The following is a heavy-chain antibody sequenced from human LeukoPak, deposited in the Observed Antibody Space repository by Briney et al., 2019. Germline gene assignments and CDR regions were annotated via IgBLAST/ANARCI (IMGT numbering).Heavy chain of an antibody. V-gene: IGHV3-43*02. Sequence: QPGGSLRLSCAASGFTFDDYAMHWVRQAPGKSLEWGSLISGDGGSTNYADSVKGRFTISRDNSKNSLYLQMNSLTTEDTALYYCTRDPYCSSTSCYGWFDPWGQGTLVIVSS. J-gene: IGHJ5*02. D-gene: IGHD2-2*01. CDR1: GFTFDDYA. CDR2: ISGDGGST. CDR3: TRDPYCSSTSCYGWFDP.